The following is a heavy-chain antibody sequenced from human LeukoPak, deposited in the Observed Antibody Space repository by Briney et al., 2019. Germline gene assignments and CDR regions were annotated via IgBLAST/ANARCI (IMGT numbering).Heavy chain of an antibody. CDR1: GYTFTSYD. Sequence: ASVKVSCKASGYTFTSYDINWVRQATGQGLEWMGWMNPNSGNTGYAQKFQGRVTMTRNTSISTAYMELSSLRSEDTAVYYCARVGLRSKGRYYYYGMDVWGQGTTVTVSS. CDR3: ARVGLRSKGRYYYYGMDV. J-gene: IGHJ6*02. D-gene: IGHD5/OR15-5a*01. V-gene: IGHV1-8*01. CDR2: MNPNSGNT.